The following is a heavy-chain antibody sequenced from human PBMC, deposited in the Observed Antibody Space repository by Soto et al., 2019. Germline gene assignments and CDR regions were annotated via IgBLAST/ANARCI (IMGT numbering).Heavy chain of an antibody. V-gene: IGHV1-2*02. CDR2: INPNSGGT. CDR1: GYTFTGYY. J-gene: IGHJ5*02. D-gene: IGHD1-7*01. CDR3: ARASGTTRVRFWFDP. Sequence: GASVKVSCKASGYTFTGYYMHWVRQAPGQGLEWMGWINPNSGGTNYAQKFQGRVTMTRDTSISTAYMELSRLRSDDTAVYYCARASGTTRVRFWFDPWGQGTLVTVSS.